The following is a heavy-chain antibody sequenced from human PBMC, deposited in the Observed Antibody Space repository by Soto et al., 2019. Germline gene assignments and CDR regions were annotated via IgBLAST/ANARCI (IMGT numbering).Heavy chain of an antibody. Sequence: SETLSLTCTVSGGSINSGGYYWTWVRQPPGKGLEWIGNIFHSGSTYYTPSLQSRVTISLDTSKNHFSLKLSSVTPADTAVYYCARDRYYGSGTYYNFYSGMDVWGQGTTVTVS. V-gene: IGHV4-30-4*01. CDR3: ARDRYYGSGTYYNFYSGMDV. CDR2: IFHSGST. CDR1: GGSINSGGYY. J-gene: IGHJ6*02. D-gene: IGHD3-10*01.